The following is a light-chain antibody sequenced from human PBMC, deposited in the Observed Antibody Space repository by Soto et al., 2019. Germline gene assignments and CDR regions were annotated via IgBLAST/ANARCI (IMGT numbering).Light chain of an antibody. Sequence: DIVMTQSPATLSVSPGGRATLSCRASQSVRSNLAWYQQKPGQAPRLLIYGASTRATGIPARFSGSGSGTEFTLTISSLQSGDFAVYYCQQYNNWPLTFGQGTKV. V-gene: IGKV3-15*01. CDR3: QQYNNWPLT. CDR1: QSVRSN. J-gene: IGKJ1*01. CDR2: GAS.